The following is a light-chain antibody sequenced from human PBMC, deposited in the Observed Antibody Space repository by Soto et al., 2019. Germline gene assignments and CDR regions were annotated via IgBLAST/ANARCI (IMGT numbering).Light chain of an antibody. Sequence: EIVMTQSPATLSVSPGERATLSCRASQSVSSNLAWYQQKPGQAPGLLIYGASTRATGVPARFSGYGSGTEFTLTISSLQSEDFAVYHCQQYNSWPPWTFGQGTKVEIK. CDR1: QSVSSN. CDR3: QQYNSWPPWT. J-gene: IGKJ1*01. CDR2: GAS. V-gene: IGKV3-15*01.